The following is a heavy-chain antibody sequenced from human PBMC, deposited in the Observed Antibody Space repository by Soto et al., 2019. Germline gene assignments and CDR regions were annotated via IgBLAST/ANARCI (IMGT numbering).Heavy chain of an antibody. D-gene: IGHD6-13*01. CDR1: GGSIRSSNYY. CDR3: ASLQVPGNFDY. J-gene: IGHJ4*02. CDR2: IYYSGDT. Sequence: SETLSLTCTVSGGSIRSSNYYWAWVRQPPGKGLEWIANIYYSGDTYFHPSLRSRLTVSVDTSKNQFSLKLSSLTAADTAMYYCASLQVPGNFDYWGQGTLVTVS. V-gene: IGHV4-39*01.